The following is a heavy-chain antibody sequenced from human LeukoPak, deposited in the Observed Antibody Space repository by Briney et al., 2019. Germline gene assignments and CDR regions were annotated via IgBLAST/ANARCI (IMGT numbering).Heavy chain of an antibody. D-gene: IGHD4-23*01. J-gene: IGHJ1*01. V-gene: IGHV3-23*01. CDR3: AKSPSRGGNAGEYFQH. Sequence: GGSLRLSCAASGFTFSSYAMTWVRQAPGKGLEWVSVISGSGGTTYYADSVKGRFTISRDNSKNTLYLQMNSLRAEDTAVYYCAKSPSRGGNAGEYFQHWGQGTLVTVSS. CDR1: GFTFSSYA. CDR2: ISGSGGTT.